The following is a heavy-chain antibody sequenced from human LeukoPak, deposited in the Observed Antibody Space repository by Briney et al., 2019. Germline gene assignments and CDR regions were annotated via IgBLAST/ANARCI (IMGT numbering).Heavy chain of an antibody. V-gene: IGHV3-74*01. CDR1: WXSFRRYL. CDR3: ASGPTGFA. D-gene: IGHD1-14*01. J-gene: IGHJ5*02. Sequence: GAPRLSCLTSWXSFRRYLVRWVRQAPRKGLVWVSRINSDGSTTIYADSVKGRFTISRDNAKNTLYLQMNSLRAEDTAVYFCASGPTGFAWGQGTLVTVSS. CDR2: INSDGSTT.